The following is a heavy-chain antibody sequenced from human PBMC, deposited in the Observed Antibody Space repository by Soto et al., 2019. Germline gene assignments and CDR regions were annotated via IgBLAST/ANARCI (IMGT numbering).Heavy chain of an antibody. CDR3: ARGGHYISIAAAGTIDY. CDR2: ISYDGSNK. D-gene: IGHD6-13*01. V-gene: IGHV3-30-3*01. CDR1: GFTFSSYA. J-gene: IGHJ4*02. Sequence: GGSLRLSCAASGFTFSSYAMHWVRQAPGKGLEWVAVISYDGSNKYYADSVKGRFTISRDNSKNTLYLQMNSLRAEDTAVYYCARGGHYISIAAAGTIDYWGQGTLVTVSS.